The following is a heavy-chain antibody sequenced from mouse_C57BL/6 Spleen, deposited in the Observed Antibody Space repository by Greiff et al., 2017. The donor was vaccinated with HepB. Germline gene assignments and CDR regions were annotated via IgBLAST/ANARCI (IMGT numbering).Heavy chain of an antibody. CDR2: INYDGSST. CDR3: ARAPVLYYYGSIYHFDY. D-gene: IGHD1-1*01. CDR1: GFTFSDYY. Sequence: EVMLVESEGGLVQPGSSMKLSCTASGFTFSDYYMAWVRQVPEKGLEWVANINYDGSSTYYLDSLKSRFIISIDNAKNILYLHMSSLKSEDTATYSCARAPVLYYYGSIYHFDYWGQGTTLTVSS. J-gene: IGHJ2*01. V-gene: IGHV5-16*01.